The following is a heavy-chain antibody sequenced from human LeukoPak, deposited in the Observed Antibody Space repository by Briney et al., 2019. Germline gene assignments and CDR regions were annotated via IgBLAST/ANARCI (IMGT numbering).Heavy chain of an antibody. V-gene: IGHV4-34*01. Sequence: SEPLSLTRAVYGGSFSGYYWSWIRQPPGKGLEWIGEINHSGSTNYNPSLKSRVTISVDTSKNQFSLKLSSVNAADTAVYYCASSSGRGAFDIWGQGTMVTVSS. D-gene: IGHD6-19*01. CDR3: ASSSGRGAFDI. CDR2: INHSGST. CDR1: GGSFSGYY. J-gene: IGHJ3*02.